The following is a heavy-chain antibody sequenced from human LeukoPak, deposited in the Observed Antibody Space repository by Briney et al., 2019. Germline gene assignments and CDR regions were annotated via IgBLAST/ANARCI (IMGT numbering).Heavy chain of an antibody. V-gene: IGHV4-38-2*02. J-gene: IGHJ4*02. CDR1: DYSISSAYY. D-gene: IGHD2-21*02. Sequence: PSETLSLTCAVSDYSISSAYYWGWIRQPPGKGLEGIGSIYHSGSTDYNPSLKSRVTISVDTSKNQFSLKLRSVTAADTAVYYCARDQAYCGGDCYFDFWGQGTLVTVSS. CDR2: IYHSGST. CDR3: ARDQAYCGGDCYFDF.